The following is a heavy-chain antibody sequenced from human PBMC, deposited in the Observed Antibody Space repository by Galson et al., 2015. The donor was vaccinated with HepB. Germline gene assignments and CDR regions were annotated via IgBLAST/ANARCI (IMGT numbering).Heavy chain of an antibody. D-gene: IGHD3-3*01. V-gene: IGHV3-33*06. Sequence: SLRLSCAASGFTFSSYGMHWVRQAPGKGLEWVAVIWYDGSNKYYADSVRGRFTISRDNSRNTLYLQMNSLRAEDTAVYYCAKGVRFLEWSIGYWGQGTLVTVSS. J-gene: IGHJ4*02. CDR1: GFTFSSYG. CDR2: IWYDGSNK. CDR3: AKGVRFLEWSIGY.